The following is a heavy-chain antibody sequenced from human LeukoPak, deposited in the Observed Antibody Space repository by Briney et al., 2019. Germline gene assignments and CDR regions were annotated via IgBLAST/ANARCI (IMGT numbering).Heavy chain of an antibody. CDR1: GFTFSSYW. D-gene: IGHD3-3*01. Sequence: GGSLRLSCVASGFTFSSYWMTWVRQDPGKGLEWVANINQAGSEKYYVDSVKGRFTISRDNAHNSLYLQMNSLRADDTAVYYCARGEWSRSGEWCIGLWGRGTLVSVSS. V-gene: IGHV3-7*03. CDR3: ARGEWSRSGEWCIGL. CDR2: INQAGSEK. J-gene: IGHJ2*01.